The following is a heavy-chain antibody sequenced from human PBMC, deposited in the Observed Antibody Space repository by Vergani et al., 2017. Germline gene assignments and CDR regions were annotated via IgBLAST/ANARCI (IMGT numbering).Heavy chain of an antibody. J-gene: IGHJ6*02. CDR2: ISSSGGT. D-gene: IGHD3-10*01. CDR1: GGSISSGTYS. V-gene: IGHV4-61*02. CDR3: ARDPAMVREVIRWKCNYGMDV. Sequence: QVQLQESGPGLVKPSQTLSLTCTVSGGSISSGTYSWSGSRQPAGKGLEWIGRISSSGGTIYNPSLKSRVTISVDTSKNKCSLKLSSVTAADTAGYYCARDPAMVREVIRWKCNYGMDVWGQGTTVTVSS.